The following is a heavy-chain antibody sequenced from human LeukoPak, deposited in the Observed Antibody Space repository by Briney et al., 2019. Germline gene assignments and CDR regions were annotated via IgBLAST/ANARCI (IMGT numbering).Heavy chain of an antibody. CDR2: IYHSGST. CDR1: GGSISSGGYS. V-gene: IGHV4-30-2*01. CDR3: ARAELYDSSGYFDY. J-gene: IGHJ4*02. D-gene: IGHD3-22*01. Sequence: SQTLSLTCAVSGGSISSGGYSWSWIRQPPGKGLEWIGYIYHSGSTYYNPSLKSRVTISVDTSKNQFSLKLSSVTAADTAVYYCARAELYDSSGYFDYWGQGTLVTVSS.